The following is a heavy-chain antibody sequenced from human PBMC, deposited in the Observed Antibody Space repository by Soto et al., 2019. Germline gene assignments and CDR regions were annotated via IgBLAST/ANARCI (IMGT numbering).Heavy chain of an antibody. CDR1: GDSVSSNSAA. D-gene: IGHD2-2*01. CDR2: TYYRSKWYN. CDR3: ARDTGVVGYCSSTSCYVGSAFDI. J-gene: IGHJ3*02. Sequence: SQTLSLTCAISGDSVSSNSAAWNWIRQSPSRGLEWLGRTYYRSKWYNDYAVSVKSRITINPDTSKNQFSLQLNSVTPEDTAVYYCARDTGVVGYCSSTSCYVGSAFDIWGQGTMVTVSS. V-gene: IGHV6-1*01.